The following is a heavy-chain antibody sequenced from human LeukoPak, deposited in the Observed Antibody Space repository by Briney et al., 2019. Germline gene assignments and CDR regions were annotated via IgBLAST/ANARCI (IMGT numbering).Heavy chain of an antibody. CDR2: IIPIFGTA. J-gene: IGHJ4*02. D-gene: IGHD6-19*01. Sequence: GASVKVSCKASGGTFSSYAISWVRQAPGQGLEWMGGIIPIFGTANYAQKFQGRVTITADESTSTAYMELSSLRSEDTAVYYCAATPGSEWLAYYFDYWGQGTLVTVSP. V-gene: IGHV1-69*13. CDR3: AATPGSEWLAYYFDY. CDR1: GGTFSSYA.